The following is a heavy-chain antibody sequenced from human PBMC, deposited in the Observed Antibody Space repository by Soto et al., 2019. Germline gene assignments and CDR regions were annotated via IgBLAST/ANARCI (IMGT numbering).Heavy chain of an antibody. Sequence: SETLSLTCTVSGGSISSYYWSWIRQPPGKGLEWIGYIYYSGSTNYNPSLKSRVTISVDTSKNQFSLKLSSVTAADTAVYYCARGTNAVATGNAFDIWGQGTMVTVSS. D-gene: IGHD2-21*02. CDR2: IYYSGST. CDR3: ARGTNAVATGNAFDI. CDR1: GGSISSYY. V-gene: IGHV4-59*01. J-gene: IGHJ3*02.